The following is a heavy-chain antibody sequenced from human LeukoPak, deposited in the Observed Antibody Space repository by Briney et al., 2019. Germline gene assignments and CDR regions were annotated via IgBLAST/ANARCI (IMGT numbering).Heavy chain of an antibody. D-gene: IGHD5/OR15-5a*01. CDR2: ISDRDHNT. CDR3: AKGGLSRAGLDF. J-gene: IGHJ4*02. Sequence: GGSLRLSCAASGFTFSSYAMTWVRQAPGKGLEWVSSISDRDHNTYYADSVKGRFTTSRDNSKNTLYLQMNSQRAEDTAVYYCAKGGLSRAGLDFWGQGTLVTVSS. V-gene: IGHV3-23*01. CDR1: GFTFSSYA.